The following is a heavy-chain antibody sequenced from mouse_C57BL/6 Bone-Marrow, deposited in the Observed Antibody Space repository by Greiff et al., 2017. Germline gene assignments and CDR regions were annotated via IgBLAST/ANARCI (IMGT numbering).Heavy chain of an antibody. CDR1: GYTFTNYW. Sequence: VQLQQSGAELVRPGTSVKMSCKASGYTFTNYWLGWAQQRPGHGLEWIGDIYPGGGYTNYNEKFKGTATLTADKSSSTAYMQFSSLTSEDSAIYYCARGEGPRVDDWGQGTTLTVSS. V-gene: IGHV1-63*01. CDR3: ARGEGPRVDD. J-gene: IGHJ2*01. CDR2: IYPGGGYT.